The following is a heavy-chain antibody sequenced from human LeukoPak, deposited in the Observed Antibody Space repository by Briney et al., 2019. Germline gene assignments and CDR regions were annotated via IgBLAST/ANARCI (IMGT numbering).Heavy chain of an antibody. V-gene: IGHV4-34*01. CDR1: GGSFSGYY. J-gene: IGHJ6*02. D-gene: IGHD1-26*01. CDR2: INHSGST. Sequence: SETLSLTCAVYGGSFSGYYWSWIRQPPGKGLEWIGEINHSGSTNYNPSLKSRVTISVDTSKNQFSLKLSSVTAADTAVFYCARSRREYYFYGMDVWGQGTTVTVSS. CDR3: ARSRREYYFYGMDV.